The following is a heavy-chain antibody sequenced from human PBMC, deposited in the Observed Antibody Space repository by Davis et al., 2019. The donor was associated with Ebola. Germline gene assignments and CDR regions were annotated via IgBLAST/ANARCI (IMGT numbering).Heavy chain of an antibody. D-gene: IGHD4-23*01. Sequence: PGGSLRLSCAASGFTFDDYGMSWVRQAPGKGLEWVSGINWNGGSTGYADSVKGRFTISRDNAKNSLYLQMNSLRAEDTAVYYCAREEDYGGNSGVYFDYWGQGTLVTVSS. CDR1: GFTFDDYG. V-gene: IGHV3-20*04. J-gene: IGHJ4*02. CDR2: INWNGGST. CDR3: AREEDYGGNSGVYFDY.